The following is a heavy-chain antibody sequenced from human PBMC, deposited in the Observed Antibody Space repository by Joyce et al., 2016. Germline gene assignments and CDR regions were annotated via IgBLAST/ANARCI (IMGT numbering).Heavy chain of an antibody. J-gene: IGHJ4*02. V-gene: IGHV3-21*01. CDR2: ISRSSEYI. CDR3: ATAYGSSWFDLYYFDH. D-gene: IGHD6-13*01. CDR1: GCTFRSHS. Sequence: EVQLVESGGGLVKPGGSLRLSCAASGCTFRSHSMNWVRQAPGKGLEWVASISRSSEYIYYADSVKGRFTISRDNAKNSVYLQMNSLRAEDTAVYYCATAYGSSWFDLYYFDHWGQGTLLSVSS.